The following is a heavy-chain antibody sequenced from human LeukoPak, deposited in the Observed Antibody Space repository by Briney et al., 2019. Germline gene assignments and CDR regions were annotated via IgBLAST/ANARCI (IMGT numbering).Heavy chain of an antibody. Sequence: SQTLSLTCTVSGGSISTGSYYWSWIRQPAGKGLEWIGRIYTSGSTNYNPSLKSRVTISVDTSKNQFSLKLSSVTAADTAVYYCARDQPFWSGFYPDVWGKGTTVTVSS. CDR1: GGSISTGSYY. J-gene: IGHJ6*04. D-gene: IGHD3-3*01. CDR2: IYTSGST. CDR3: ARDQPFWSGFYPDV. V-gene: IGHV4-61*02.